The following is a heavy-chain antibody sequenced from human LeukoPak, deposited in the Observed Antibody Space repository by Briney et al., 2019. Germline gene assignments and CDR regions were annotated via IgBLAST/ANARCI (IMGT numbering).Heavy chain of an antibody. CDR2: ISAYNGNT. D-gene: IGHD5/OR15-5a*01. V-gene: IGHV1-18*01. Sequence: AASVKVSCKASGYTFTSYGISWVRQAPGQGLEWMGWISAYNGNTNYAQKFQGRVTITADESTSTAYMELSSLKSEDTAVYYCARDRAWSTIETLQLDYWGQGTLVTVSS. CDR1: GYTFTSYG. CDR3: ARDRAWSTIETLQLDY. J-gene: IGHJ4*02.